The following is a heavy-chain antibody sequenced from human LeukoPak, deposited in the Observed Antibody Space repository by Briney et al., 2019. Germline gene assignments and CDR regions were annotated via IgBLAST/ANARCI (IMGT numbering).Heavy chain of an antibody. CDR2: INHSGST. V-gene: IGHV4-34*01. D-gene: IGHD5-24*01. CDR3: ARGGRWLQFLFNY. Sequence: SETLSLTCAAYGGSFSGYYWSWIRQPPGKGLEWIGEINHSGSTNYNPSLKSRVTISVDTSKNQFSLKLSSVTAADTAVYYCARGGRWLQFLFNYWGQGTLVTVSS. J-gene: IGHJ4*02. CDR1: GGSFSGYY.